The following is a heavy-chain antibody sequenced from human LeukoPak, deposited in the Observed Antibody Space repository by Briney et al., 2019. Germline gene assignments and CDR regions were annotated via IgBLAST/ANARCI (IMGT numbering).Heavy chain of an antibody. V-gene: IGHV4-34*01. CDR1: GGSFNGYY. J-gene: IGHJ4*02. D-gene: IGHD5-24*01. CDR3: SRGTDAYKCGNS. CDR2: IHYSGSI. Sequence: TSETLSLTCAVYGGSFNGYYWTWIRQPPGKGLEWIGEIHYSGSINYNPSLKSRVTISADTSNNHFSLKVNSVTAADTAVYYCSRGTDAYKCGNSWGQGTLVTVSS.